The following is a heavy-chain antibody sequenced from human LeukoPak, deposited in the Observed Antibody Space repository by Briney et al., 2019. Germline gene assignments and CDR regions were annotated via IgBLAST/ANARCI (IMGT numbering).Heavy chain of an antibody. J-gene: IGHJ3*02. CDR2: ISYDGSNK. CDR3: AKGTPYYYDSSGHWWAFGI. Sequence: GGSLRLSCAASGFTFSSYGMHWVRQAPGKGLEWVAVISYDGSNKYYADSVKGRFTISRDNSKNTLYLQMNSLRAEDTAVYYCAKGTPYYYDSSGHWWAFGIWGQGTMVTVSS. D-gene: IGHD3-22*01. CDR1: GFTFSSYG. V-gene: IGHV3-30*18.